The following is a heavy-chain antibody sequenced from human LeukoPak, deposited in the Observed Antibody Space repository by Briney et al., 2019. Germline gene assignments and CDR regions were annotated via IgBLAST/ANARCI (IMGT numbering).Heavy chain of an antibody. CDR3: ARGIYYDSSGPDY. V-gene: IGHV4-34*01. CDR2: INHSGST. J-gene: IGHJ4*02. Sequence: KPSETLSLTRAVYGGSFSGYYWSWIRQPPGKGLEWIGEINHSGSTNYNPSLKSRVTISVDTSKNQFSLKLSSVTAADTAVYYCARGIYYDSSGPDYWGQGTLVTVSS. D-gene: IGHD3-22*01. CDR1: GGSFSGYY.